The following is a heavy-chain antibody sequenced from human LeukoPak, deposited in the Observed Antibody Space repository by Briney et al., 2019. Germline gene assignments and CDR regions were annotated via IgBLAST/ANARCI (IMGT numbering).Heavy chain of an antibody. CDR2: IIPIFGTA. CDR1: GGTFSSYA. J-gene: IGHJ6*02. V-gene: IGHV1-69*13. CDR3: ARIAIAAAVYYYGMDV. Sequence: SVKVSCKASGGTFSSYAISWVRQAPGQGLEWMGGIIPIFGTANYAQKFQGRVTITADESTSTAYMELSSLRSEDTAVYYCARIAIAAAVYYYGMDVWGQGTTVTVSS. D-gene: IGHD6-13*01.